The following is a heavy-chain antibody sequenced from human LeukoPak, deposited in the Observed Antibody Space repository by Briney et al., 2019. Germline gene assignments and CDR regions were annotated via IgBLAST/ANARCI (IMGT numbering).Heavy chain of an antibody. V-gene: IGHV3-23*01. CDR2: ISGSGGST. D-gene: IGHD6-13*01. Sequence: GGSLRLSCAASGFTFSSYAMSWVRQAPGKGLEWVSAISGSGGSTYYADSVKGRFTISRDNSKNTLYLQMNSLRAEDTAVYYCAKSRRGVRSSYCYFDYWGQGTLVTVSS. J-gene: IGHJ4*02. CDR3: AKSRRGVRSSYCYFDY. CDR1: GFTFSSYA.